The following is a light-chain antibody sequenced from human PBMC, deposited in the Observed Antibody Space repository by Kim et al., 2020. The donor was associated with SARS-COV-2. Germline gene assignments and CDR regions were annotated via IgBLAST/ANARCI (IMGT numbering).Light chain of an antibody. V-gene: IGKV3-15*01. J-gene: IGKJ2*01. Sequence: EIVMTQSPATLSVSPGERATLSCRASQSVSSNLACYQQKPGQAPRLLIYGASTRATGIPARFSGSGSGTEFTLTISSLQSEDFAVYYCQQYNWGYTFGQGTKLEI. CDR1: QSVSSN. CDR2: GAS. CDR3: QQYNWGYT.